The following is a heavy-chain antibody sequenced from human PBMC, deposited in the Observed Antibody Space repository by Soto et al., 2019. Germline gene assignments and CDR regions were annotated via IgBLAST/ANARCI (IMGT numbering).Heavy chain of an antibody. CDR3: AHRGYMYGNWDHGYFDY. D-gene: IGHD5-18*01. CDR1: GFSLTTSGVG. J-gene: IGHJ4*02. CDR2: IYWDDDK. V-gene: IGHV2-5*02. Sequence: QITLKESGPTRVRPTQSLALTCTFSGFSLTTSGVGVGWIRKTPGKALEWLAVIYWDDDKRYSPSLKSRLTITKETPKNQVVLTMADMDPVDTATYFCAHRGYMYGNWDHGYFDYWGQGTLVTVSS.